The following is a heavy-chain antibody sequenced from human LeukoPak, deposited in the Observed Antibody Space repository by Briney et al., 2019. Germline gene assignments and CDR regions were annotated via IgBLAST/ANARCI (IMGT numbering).Heavy chain of an antibody. Sequence: GGSLRLSCAASGFTFSSYAIHWVRQAPGKGLEWVAVISYDGSNKYYADSVKGRFTISRDNSKNTLYLQMNSLRAEDTAVYYCARGRTGYYFDYWGQGTLVTVSS. CDR2: ISYDGSNK. CDR3: ARGRTGYYFDY. V-gene: IGHV3-30*04. J-gene: IGHJ4*02. CDR1: GFTFSSYA.